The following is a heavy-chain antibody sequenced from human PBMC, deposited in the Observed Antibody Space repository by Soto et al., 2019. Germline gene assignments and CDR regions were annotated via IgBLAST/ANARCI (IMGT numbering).Heavy chain of an antibody. Sequence: SETLSLTRTVSGGTITSDDYHWTWIRQPPGKGLEWLGFIYYSGTYYNPSLRGRVTISVDTSKNEFSLKLCSVAAADTAVDYCARDFAYCASGSCYAKWGSWGQGTLVTVS. CDR1: GGTITSDDYH. CDR2: IYYSGT. CDR3: ARDFAYCASGSCYAKWGS. J-gene: IGHJ4*02. D-gene: IGHD2-15*01. V-gene: IGHV4-30-4*01.